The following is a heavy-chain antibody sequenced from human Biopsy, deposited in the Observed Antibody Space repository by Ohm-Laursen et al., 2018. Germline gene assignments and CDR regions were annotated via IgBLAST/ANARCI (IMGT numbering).Heavy chain of an antibody. CDR2: VYYTGST. CDR3: ARDRGYYSDRTVPGYFDL. V-gene: IGHV4-59*01. D-gene: IGHD3-22*01. CDR1: GDSISSYY. Sequence: SETLPLTCTVSGDSISSYYWSWIRQPPGKGLAWIGYVYYTGSTDYNPSLQSRVTISVDTSKNHFSLRLRSVTPADTAIYYCARDRGYYSDRTVPGYFDLWGRGTLVTVSS. J-gene: IGHJ2*01.